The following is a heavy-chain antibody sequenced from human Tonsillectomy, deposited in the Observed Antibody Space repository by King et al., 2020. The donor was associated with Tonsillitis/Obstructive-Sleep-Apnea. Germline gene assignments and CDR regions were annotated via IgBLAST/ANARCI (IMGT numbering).Heavy chain of an antibody. CDR1: GFTFSSYN. V-gene: IGHV3-21*06. Sequence: VQLVESGGGLVKPGGSLRLSCAASGFTFSSYNMNWVRQAPGKGLEWVSSISSSSTYIYYADSVKGRFTISRDNAKNSMYLQMDSLRAEDTAEYYCARGYYDILTGYFLIDYWGQGTLVTVSS. CDR2: ISSSSTYI. CDR3: ARGYYDILTGYFLIDY. D-gene: IGHD3-9*01. J-gene: IGHJ4*02.